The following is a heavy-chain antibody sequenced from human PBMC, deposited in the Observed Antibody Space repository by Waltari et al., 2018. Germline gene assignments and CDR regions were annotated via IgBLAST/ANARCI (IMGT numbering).Heavy chain of an antibody. Sequence: QVQLVESGGGVVQPGGSLRLSCITSGFTFTNFGNHGVRQHPGKGLEWVEFISYDGSTTYHADSVKGRFTISRDTSKNTVLLQMSSLRAEDTAVYYCAKDSAFRYNLYANYYFEFWGQGTLVTVSS. V-gene: IGHV3-30*18. CDR2: ISYDGSTT. D-gene: IGHD1-20*01. CDR1: GFTFTNFG. CDR3: AKDSAFRYNLYANYYFEF. J-gene: IGHJ4*02.